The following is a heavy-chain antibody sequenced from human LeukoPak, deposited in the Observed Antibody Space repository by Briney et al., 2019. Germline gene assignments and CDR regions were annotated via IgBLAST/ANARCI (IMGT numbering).Heavy chain of an antibody. V-gene: IGHV3-64D*09. D-gene: IGHD6-19*01. J-gene: IGHJ4*01. CDR3: VRDGMAVAGTAPLDY. Sequence: GGSLRLSCSASGFTFSSYAMHWVRQAPGKGLEYVSAISGSGDSTYYADSVKGRFTISRDNSKNTLYLQMGSLRPEDAAVYYCVRDGMAVAGTAPLDYWGRGILVTVSS. CDR2: ISGSGDST. CDR1: GFTFSSYA.